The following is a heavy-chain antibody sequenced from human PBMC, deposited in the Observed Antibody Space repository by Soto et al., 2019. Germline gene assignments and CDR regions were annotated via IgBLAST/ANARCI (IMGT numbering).Heavy chain of an antibody. CDR3: ARDIPALDGSGPTSLVFDY. V-gene: IGHV3-21*01. CDR2: ISSSSSYI. Sequence: GGSLRLSCAASGFTFSSYSMNWVRQAPGKGLEWVSSISSSSSYIYYADSVKGRFTISRDNAKNSLYLLMNSLRAEDTAVYYCARDIPALDGSGPTSLVFDYWGQGTLVTVSS. D-gene: IGHD3-10*01. J-gene: IGHJ4*02. CDR1: GFTFSSYS.